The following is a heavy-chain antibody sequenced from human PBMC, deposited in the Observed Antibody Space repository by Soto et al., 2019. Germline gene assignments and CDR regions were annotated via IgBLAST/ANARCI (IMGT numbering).Heavy chain of an antibody. CDR1: GFSFSSDS. J-gene: IGHJ4*02. CDR3: ARAPPTGPTLAGAVF. CDR2: ISSSGSFK. Sequence: PGGSLRLSCAASGFSFSSDSMGWVRQAPGKGLEWVSSISSSGSFKNYADSVKGRFTISRDNAKNSLYLQMSGLKDEDTAVFYCARAPPTGPTLAGAVFGGQGPRVTVSS. V-gene: IGHV3-21*01. D-gene: IGHD1-7*01.